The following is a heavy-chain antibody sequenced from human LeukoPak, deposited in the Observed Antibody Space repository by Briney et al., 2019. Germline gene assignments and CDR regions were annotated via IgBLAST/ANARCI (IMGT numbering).Heavy chain of an antibody. J-gene: IGHJ4*02. CDR1: GFTFSSYS. V-gene: IGHV3-21*01. Sequence: PGGSLRLSSAASGFTFSSYSMNWVRQAPGKGLEWVSSISSSSSYIYYADSVKGRFTISRDNAKNSLYLQMNSLRAEDTAVYYCAGGYSYGYRGRDYWGQGTLVTVSS. CDR3: AGGYSYGYRGRDY. D-gene: IGHD5-18*01. CDR2: ISSSSSYI.